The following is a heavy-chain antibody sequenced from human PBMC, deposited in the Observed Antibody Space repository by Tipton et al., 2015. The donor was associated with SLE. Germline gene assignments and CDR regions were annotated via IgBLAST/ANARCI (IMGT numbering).Heavy chain of an antibody. CDR2: IDSYNGYT. CDR1: DYPLTNYG. Sequence: QSGAEVKKPGASVKVSCKSSDYPLTNYGITWVRQAPGQGLEWMGWIDSYNGYTKYAQNLQGRVTMTSDTSTNTAYMELRSLRYDDTAVYLCARGRYYDMDVWGKGTTVTVSS. V-gene: IGHV1-18*04. J-gene: IGHJ6*03. CDR3: ARGRYYDMDV.